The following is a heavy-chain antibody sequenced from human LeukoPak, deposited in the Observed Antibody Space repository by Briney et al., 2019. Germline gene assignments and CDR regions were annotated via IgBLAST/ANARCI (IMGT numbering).Heavy chain of an antibody. CDR1: GYTFTGYY. CDR2: INPNSGGT. V-gene: IGHV1-2*02. D-gene: IGHD2-2*01. Sequence: ASVKVSCKASGYTFTGYYMHWVRQAPGQGLEWMGWINPNSGGTNYAQKFQGRVTMTRDTSISTAYMELSRLRSDDTAVYYCAVAFGYQLLLGDAFDIWGQGTMVTVSS. CDR3: AVAFGYQLLLGDAFDI. J-gene: IGHJ3*02.